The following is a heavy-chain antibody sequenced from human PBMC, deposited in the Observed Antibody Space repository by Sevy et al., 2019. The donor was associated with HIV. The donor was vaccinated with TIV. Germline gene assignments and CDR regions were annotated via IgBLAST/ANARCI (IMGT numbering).Heavy chain of an antibody. J-gene: IGHJ4*02. D-gene: IGHD3-22*01. V-gene: IGHV1-24*01. CDR2: FDPEDAKT. CDR3: AITREYYSDSSGYFDY. Sequence: ASVKVSCKISGYTLTEFSMHWVRQVPGKGLEWMGSFDPEDAKTIYAQKFQGRVTMTEDTPTDTAYMELRSLRSEDTAMYYCAITREYYSDSSGYFDYWGQGTLVTVSS. CDR1: GYTLTEFS.